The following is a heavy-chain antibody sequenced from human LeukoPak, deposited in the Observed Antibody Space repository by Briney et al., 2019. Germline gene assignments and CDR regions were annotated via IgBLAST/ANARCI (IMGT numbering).Heavy chain of an antibody. CDR2: IYYTGGT. V-gene: IGHV4-59*08. Sequence: PSETLSLTCTVSVGSISSHYWSCLRQPPGKGLEDFGYIYYTGGTNYNPYHGSRATVSVKASKNQSSLKLSSVTATDTAVYYCARLGFCRGDNCLDDYWGQGTLVTVSS. D-gene: IGHD2-15*01. CDR1: VGSISSHY. CDR3: ARLGFCRGDNCLDDY. J-gene: IGHJ4*02.